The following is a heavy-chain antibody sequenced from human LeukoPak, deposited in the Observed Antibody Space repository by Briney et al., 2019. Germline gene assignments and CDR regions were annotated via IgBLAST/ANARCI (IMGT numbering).Heavy chain of an antibody. Sequence: GGSLRLSCAASGFTFSSYAMTWVRQAPGKGLEWVSTINTSGGATYYPDSVKGRFTISRDNSKNTLYLQLNSLRAEDTAVYYCATYPLAGAALRALDYWGQGTLVTVSS. V-gene: IGHV3-23*01. CDR2: INTSGGAT. D-gene: IGHD6-13*01. CDR3: ATYPLAGAALRALDY. CDR1: GFTFSSYA. J-gene: IGHJ4*02.